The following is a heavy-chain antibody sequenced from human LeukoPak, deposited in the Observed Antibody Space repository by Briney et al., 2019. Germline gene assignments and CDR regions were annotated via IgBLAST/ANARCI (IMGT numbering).Heavy chain of an antibody. CDR1: GFTFSSYG. D-gene: IGHD4-17*01. J-gene: IGHJ6*02. V-gene: IGHV3-33*01. Sequence: GGSLRLSCSASGFTFSSYGMHWVRQAPGKGLEWVAVLLYDGSNRYYSDSVKGRFTISRDTSKNTLYLQMNSLGAEDTAVYYCARSDGDYVLDVWGHGTTVTVSS. CDR2: LLYDGSNR. CDR3: ARSDGDYVLDV.